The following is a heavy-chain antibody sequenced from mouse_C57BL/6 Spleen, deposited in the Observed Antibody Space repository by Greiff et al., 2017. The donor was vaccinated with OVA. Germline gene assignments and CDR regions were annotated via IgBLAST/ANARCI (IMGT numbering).Heavy chain of an antibody. D-gene: IGHD1-1*01. Sequence: VQLVESGPGLVQPSQSLSITCTVSGFSLTSYGVHWVRQSPGKGLEWLGVIWSGGSTDYNAAFISRLSISKDNSKSQVFFKMNSLQADDTAIYYCARNRGTTVVATDYAMDYWGQGTSVTVSS. V-gene: IGHV2-2*01. CDR1: GFSLTSYG. J-gene: IGHJ4*01. CDR2: IWSGGST. CDR3: ARNRGTTVVATDYAMDY.